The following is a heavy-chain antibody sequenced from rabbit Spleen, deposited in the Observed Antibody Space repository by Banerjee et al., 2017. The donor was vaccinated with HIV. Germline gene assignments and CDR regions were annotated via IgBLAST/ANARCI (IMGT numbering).Heavy chain of an antibody. CDR2: IYAGSSTST. V-gene: IGHV1S45*01. CDR3: ARDLTDVIGWNFGW. J-gene: IGHJ6*01. D-gene: IGHD4-1*01. CDR1: GFSFSSRYY. Sequence: QEQLEESGGDLVKPEGSLTLTCTASGFSFSSRYYMCWVRQAPGKGLEWIACIYAGSSTSTYYATWAKGRFTISKTSSTTVTLQMTSLTAADTATYFCARDLTDVIGWNFGWWGPGTLVTVS.